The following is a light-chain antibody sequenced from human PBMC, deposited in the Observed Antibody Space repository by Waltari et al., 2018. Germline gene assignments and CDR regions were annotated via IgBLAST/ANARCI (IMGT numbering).Light chain of an antibody. J-gene: IGKJ2*01. Sequence: DIVLTQFTATLSLSPGERATLFCRASQSVSSNYLAWYQQKPGQAPRLLIYDASRGTTGLPARFSGSGSGTDFTLTISRLEPEDFAVYYCQQYAALPRTFGQGTRLEIK. V-gene: IGKV3D-20*01. CDR2: DAS. CDR1: QSVSSNY. CDR3: QQYAALPRT.